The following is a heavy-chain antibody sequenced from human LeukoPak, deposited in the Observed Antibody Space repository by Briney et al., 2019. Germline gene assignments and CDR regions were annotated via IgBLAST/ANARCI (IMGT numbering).Heavy chain of an antibody. J-gene: IGHJ4*02. CDR2: FKRKTDGGTT. D-gene: IGHD1-26*01. V-gene: IGHV3-15*01. Sequence: GGSLRLSCEASGFSFRNAGRGWVAKVPGRGRKGVGRFKRKTDGGTTDYAAPVKGRFTISRDDSKNTLYLQMNSLKTEDTAVYYCTTDWPTLVGATEGFDYWGQGTLVTVSS. CDR3: TTDWPTLVGATEGFDY. CDR1: GFSFRNAG.